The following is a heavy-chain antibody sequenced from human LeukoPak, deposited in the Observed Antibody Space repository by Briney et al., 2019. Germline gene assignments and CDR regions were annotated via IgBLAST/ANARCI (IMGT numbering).Heavy chain of an antibody. D-gene: IGHD3-10*01. Sequence: PGGSPRLSCAASGFTFSSYGMDWVRQAPGKGLEWVAFIRYDGSNKYYADSVKGRFTISRDNSKNTLYLQMNSLRAEDTAVYYCAKDLSGWGYYFDYWGQGTLVTVSS. CDR3: AKDLSGWGYYFDY. CDR1: GFTFSSYG. V-gene: IGHV3-30*02. CDR2: IRYDGSNK. J-gene: IGHJ4*02.